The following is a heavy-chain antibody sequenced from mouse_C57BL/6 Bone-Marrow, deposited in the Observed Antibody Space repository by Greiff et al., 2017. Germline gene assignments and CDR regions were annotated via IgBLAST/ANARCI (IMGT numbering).Heavy chain of an antibody. V-gene: IGHV5-6*01. CDR3: ARHSTTVQCAY. CDR1: GFTFSSYG. CDR2: ISSGGSYT. D-gene: IGHD1-1*01. J-gene: IGHJ3*01. Sequence: EVHLVESGGDLVKPGGSLKLSCAASGFTFSSYGMSWVRQTPDQRLEWVATISSGGSYTYYPDSVKGRFTISRDNAKNTLYLQMSSLKSEDTAMYYCARHSTTVQCAYWGQGTLVTVSA.